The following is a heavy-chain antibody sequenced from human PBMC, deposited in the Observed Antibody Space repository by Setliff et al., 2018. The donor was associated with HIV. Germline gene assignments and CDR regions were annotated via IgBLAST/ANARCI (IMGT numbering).Heavy chain of an antibody. Sequence: ASVKVSCKASKGTFTTYRFTWVRQAPGQGLEWMGRIIPIFGTANYAQKFQGRVTITADESTSTAYMELSRLRSDDTAVYYCARDYYDSSGYIFFPGLPDYWGQGTLVTVSS. D-gene: IGHD3-22*01. CDR3: ARDYYDSSGYIFFPGLPDY. CDR2: IIPIFGTA. CDR1: KGTFTTYR. V-gene: IGHV1-69*13. J-gene: IGHJ4*02.